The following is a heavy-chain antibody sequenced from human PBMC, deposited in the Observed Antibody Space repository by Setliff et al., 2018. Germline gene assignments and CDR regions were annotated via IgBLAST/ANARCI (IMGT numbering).Heavy chain of an antibody. Sequence: GGSLRLSCAASGFTFSSYSMNWVRQAPGKGLEWVSYISSGGGIIYYADSVKGRFTISRDNAKNSLDLQMDSLSAEDSAMYYCTRGTFSDFWSGDYYDYWGQGTLVTVPQ. CDR3: TRGTFSDFWSGDYYDY. J-gene: IGHJ4*02. CDR1: GFTFSSYS. CDR2: ISSGGGII. V-gene: IGHV3-48*01. D-gene: IGHD3-3*01.